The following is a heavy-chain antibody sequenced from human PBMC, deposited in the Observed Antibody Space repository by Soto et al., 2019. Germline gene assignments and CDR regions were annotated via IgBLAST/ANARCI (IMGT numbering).Heavy chain of an antibody. CDR3: ARLSSSGWPIEY. J-gene: IGHJ4*02. Sequence: LSLTCTVSGGSISSGGYYWNWIRQHPGKGLEWIGYTYYSGNTYYNPSLNSRVTISADTSKSQFSLKLSSVTAADTAVYYCARLSSSGWPIEYWGQGTLVTVSS. CDR2: TYYSGNT. V-gene: IGHV4-31*03. CDR1: GGSISSGGYY. D-gene: IGHD6-19*01.